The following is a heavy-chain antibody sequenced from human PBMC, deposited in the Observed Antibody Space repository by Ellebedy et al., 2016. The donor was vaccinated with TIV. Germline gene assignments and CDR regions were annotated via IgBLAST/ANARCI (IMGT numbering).Heavy chain of an antibody. J-gene: IGHJ5*02. CDR2: INPSSGGT. CDR1: GYTFDGYY. V-gene: IGHV1-2*02. D-gene: IGHD1-7*01. CDR3: ARSHRSRTNHFWFDP. Sequence: ASVKVSXKASGYTFDGYYMHWLRQAPGLGLEWMGWINPSSGGTYYTESFQGRVTMTRDTSISTAYMELTSLRSDDTAVYYCARSHRSRTNHFWFDPWGQGTLVTVSS.